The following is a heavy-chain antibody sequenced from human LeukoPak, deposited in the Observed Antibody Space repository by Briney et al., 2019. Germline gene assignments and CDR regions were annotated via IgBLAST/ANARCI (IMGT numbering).Heavy chain of an antibody. J-gene: IGHJ4*02. D-gene: IGHD3-16*01. CDR2: IYYSGST. CDR1: GGSISSYY. V-gene: IGHV4-59*08. CDR3: ASSSPFGAAFDY. Sequence: SETLSLTCTVSGGSISSYYWSWIRQPPGKGLEWIGYIYYSGSTNYNPSLKSRVTISVDTSKNQFSLKLSSVTAADTAVYYCASSSPFGAAFDYWGQGTLVTVSS.